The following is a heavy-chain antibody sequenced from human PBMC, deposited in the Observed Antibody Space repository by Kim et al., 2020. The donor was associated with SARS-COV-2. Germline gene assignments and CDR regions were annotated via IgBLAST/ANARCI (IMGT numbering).Heavy chain of an antibody. D-gene: IGHD6-13*01. V-gene: IGHV3-73*01. CDR1: GFIFSDSA. CDR3: TRVPPYSNSWWDAFDI. CDR2: IRSKANSYAT. Sequence: GGSLRLSCAASGFIFSDSAMYWVRQASGKGLQWVGRIRSKANSYATAYDVSVKGRFIISRDDSKNTAYMQMHSMKAEDTAIYYCTRVPPYSNSWWDAFDIWGQGTMVTVSS. J-gene: IGHJ3*02.